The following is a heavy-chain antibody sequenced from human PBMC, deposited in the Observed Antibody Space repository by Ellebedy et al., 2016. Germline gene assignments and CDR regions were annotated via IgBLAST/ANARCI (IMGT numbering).Heavy chain of an antibody. CDR3: VRDNNGDY. Sequence: GESLKISCAASGFTFRNFAMHWVRQAPGKGLEWVGIISYDGSVANYADSVKGRFTISRDDSKNTLYLQMNSLRGEDTAVYYCVRDNNGDYWGQGTLVAVSS. CDR1: GFTFRNFA. V-gene: IGHV3-30*04. J-gene: IGHJ4*02. CDR2: ISYDGSVA. D-gene: IGHD1-14*01.